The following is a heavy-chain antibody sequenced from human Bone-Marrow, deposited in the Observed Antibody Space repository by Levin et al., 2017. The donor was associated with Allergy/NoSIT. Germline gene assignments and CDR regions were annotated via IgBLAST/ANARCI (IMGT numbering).Heavy chain of an antibody. CDR1: GFTFNNYA. CDR3: AKGTSDSHYYFDS. Sequence: QTGGSLRLSCAASGFTFNNYAMGWVRQAPGKGLEWFSAISGSGVSINYGASVTGRFTISRDNSKNTLYLQMDSLRVEDTAVYHCAKGTSDSHYYFDSWGQGTLVTVSS. J-gene: IGHJ4*02. D-gene: IGHD2-21*01. V-gene: IGHV3-23*01. CDR2: ISGSGVSI.